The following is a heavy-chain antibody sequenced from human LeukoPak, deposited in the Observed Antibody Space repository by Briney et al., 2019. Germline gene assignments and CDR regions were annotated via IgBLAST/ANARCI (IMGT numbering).Heavy chain of an antibody. CDR2: IINSGGST. CDR1: GFTFSTYA. J-gene: IGHJ4*02. Sequence: PGESLRLSCAASGFTFSTYAMNWVRQAPGKGLEWVSTIINSGGSTYYADSVKGRFTISRDNSKNTLYLQMNSLRAEDTAVYYCAKDIYGDYGGLDYWGQGTLVTVSS. CDR3: AKDIYGDYGGLDY. V-gene: IGHV3-23*01. D-gene: IGHD4-17*01.